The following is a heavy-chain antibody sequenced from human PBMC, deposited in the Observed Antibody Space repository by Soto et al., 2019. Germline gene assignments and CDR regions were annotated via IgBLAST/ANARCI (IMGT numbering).Heavy chain of an antibody. D-gene: IGHD2-15*01. Sequence: SVKVSCKASGWTFSSYAISWVRQAPGQGLEWMGGIIPIFGTANYAQKFQGRVTITADKSTSTAYMELSSLRSEDTAVYYCARGVKYYSGGRCPLYFEYLGQGTLVTVSS. J-gene: IGHJ4*02. CDR2: IIPIFGTA. V-gene: IGHV1-69*06. CDR1: GWTFSSYA. CDR3: ARGVKYYSGGRCPLYFEY.